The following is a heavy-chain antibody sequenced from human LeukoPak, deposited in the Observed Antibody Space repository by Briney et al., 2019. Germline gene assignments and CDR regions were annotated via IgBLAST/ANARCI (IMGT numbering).Heavy chain of an antibody. CDR2: ISGSGAST. V-gene: IGHV3-23*01. CDR3: AKDVGKWESLHFFDY. J-gene: IGHJ4*02. Sequence: PGGSLRLSCAASGFTFSNYAMSWVRQAPGEGLEWVSSISGSGASTFYADSVKGRFTISRDNSKNTLYLQINSLRAEDTAVYYCAKDVGKWESLHFFDYWGQGTLVTVSS. D-gene: IGHD1-26*01. CDR1: GFTFSNYA.